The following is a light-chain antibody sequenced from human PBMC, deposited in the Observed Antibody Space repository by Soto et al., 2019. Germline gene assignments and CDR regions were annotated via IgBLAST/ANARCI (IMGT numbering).Light chain of an antibody. CDR2: EVS. Sequence: QAASVSGSPGQSITISCTGTSSDVGGYNYVSWYQQHPGKAPKLMIYEVSDRPSGVSNRFSGSKSGNTASLTISGLQAEDEADYYCSSYTSSSHVVFGGGTKLTVL. J-gene: IGLJ2*01. CDR3: SSYTSSSHVV. V-gene: IGLV2-14*01. CDR1: SSDVGGYNY.